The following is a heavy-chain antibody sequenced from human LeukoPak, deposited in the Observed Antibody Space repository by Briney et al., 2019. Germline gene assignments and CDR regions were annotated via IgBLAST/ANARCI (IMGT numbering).Heavy chain of an antibody. CDR3: ARDSRPKKYYDFWSGYPDH. CDR1: GFTFSSYG. Sequence: GGSLRLSCAASGFTFSSYGMHWVRQAPGKGLEWVAFIRYDGSNKYYADSVKGRFTISRDNSKNTLYLQMNSLRAEDTAVYYCARDSRPKKYYDFWSGYPDHWGQGTLVTVSS. V-gene: IGHV3-30*02. CDR2: IRYDGSNK. J-gene: IGHJ4*02. D-gene: IGHD3-3*01.